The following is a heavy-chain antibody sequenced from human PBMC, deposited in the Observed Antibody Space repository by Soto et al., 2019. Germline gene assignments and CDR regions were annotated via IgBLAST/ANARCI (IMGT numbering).Heavy chain of an antibody. CDR2: IYYSGST. CDR3: ARSLTYYYGSGSYYSYFDY. D-gene: IGHD3-10*01. CDR1: GGSISSGGYY. Sequence: QVQLQESGPGLVKPSQTLSLTCTVSGGSISSGGYYWSWIRQHPGKGLEWIGYIYYSGSTYYKPSLKDRVTISVDTSKNQFSLKLSSVTAADTAVYYCARSLTYYYGSGSYYSYFDYWGQGTLVTVSS. V-gene: IGHV4-31*03. J-gene: IGHJ4*02.